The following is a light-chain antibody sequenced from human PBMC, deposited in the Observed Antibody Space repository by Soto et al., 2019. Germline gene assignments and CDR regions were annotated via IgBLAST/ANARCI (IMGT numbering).Light chain of an antibody. J-gene: IGKJ1*01. CDR1: ESIRTW. CDR3: QQYNSYSS. V-gene: IGKV1-5*01. CDR2: DAS. Sequence: DIQMTQSPTTLSASIVDRVTITFRASESIRTWLAWYQHKPGKAPKFLIYDASTLESGVPSRFSGSGSGTEFTLTISRLQPDDFATYYCQQYNSYSSFGQGTKVDIK.